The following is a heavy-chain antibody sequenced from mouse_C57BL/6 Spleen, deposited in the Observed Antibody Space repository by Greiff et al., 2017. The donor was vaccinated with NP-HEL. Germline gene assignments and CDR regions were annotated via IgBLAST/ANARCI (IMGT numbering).Heavy chain of an antibody. V-gene: IGHV1-4*01. CDR1: GYTFTSYT. CDR2: INPSSGYT. D-gene: IGHD1-1*01. CDR3: ASPDYYGSSSYAMDY. Sequence: VQLQQSGAELARPGASVKMSCKASGYTFTSYTMHWVKQRPGQGLEWIGYINPSSGYTKYNQKFKDKATLTADKSSSTAYMQLSRLTSEDSAVYYCASPDYYGSSSYAMDYWGQGTSVTVSS. J-gene: IGHJ4*01.